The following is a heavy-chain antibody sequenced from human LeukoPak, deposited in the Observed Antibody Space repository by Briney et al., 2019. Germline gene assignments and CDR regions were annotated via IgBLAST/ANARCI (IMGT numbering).Heavy chain of an antibody. V-gene: IGHV1-8*01. J-gene: IGHJ4*02. CDR2: MNPNSGNT. Sequence: ASVRVSCKASGYTFTSYDINWVRQATGQGLEWMGWMNPNSGNTGYAQKFQGRVTMTRNTSISTAYMELSSLRSEDTAVYYCANSLVGGDLKGLDYWGQGTLVTVSS. CDR1: GYTFTSYD. D-gene: IGHD2-21*02. CDR3: ANSLVGGDLKGLDY.